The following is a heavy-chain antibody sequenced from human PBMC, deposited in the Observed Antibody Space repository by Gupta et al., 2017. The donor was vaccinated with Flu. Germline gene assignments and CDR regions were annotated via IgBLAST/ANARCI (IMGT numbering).Heavy chain of an antibody. CDR3: ARHDVYVVVVPAAIGD. J-gene: IGHJ4*02. D-gene: IGHD2-2*01. Sequence: QLQLQESGPGLVKPSETLSLTCTVSGGSISSSRYYWGWIRQTPGKGLEWIGSIYYSGSTYYNPSLKSRVTISVDTSKNQFSLKLSSVTAADTAVYYCARHDVYVVVVPAAIGDWGQGTLVTVSS. CDR1: GGSISSSRYY. V-gene: IGHV4-39*01. CDR2: IYYSGST.